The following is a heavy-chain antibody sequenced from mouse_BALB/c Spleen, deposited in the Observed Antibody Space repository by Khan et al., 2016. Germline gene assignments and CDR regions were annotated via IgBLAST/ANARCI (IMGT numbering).Heavy chain of an antibody. V-gene: IGHV14-3*02. CDR1: GFNIKDTY. D-gene: IGHD2-4*01. CDR3: SRGVYDYEFAV. J-gene: IGHJ3*01. Sequence: VQLKESGAELVKPGASVKLSCTVSGFNIKDTYMHWVNQRPEQGLEWIGRIDPANGNTKYDPKFQDKATITADTSSNTAYLQLSSLTSEDTAFYYCSRGVYDYEFAVWGQGTLVTVSA. CDR2: IDPANGNT.